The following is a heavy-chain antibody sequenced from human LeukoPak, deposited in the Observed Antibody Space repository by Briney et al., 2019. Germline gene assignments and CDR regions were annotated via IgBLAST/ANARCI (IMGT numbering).Heavy chain of an antibody. D-gene: IGHD2-21*01. J-gene: IGHJ3*02. Sequence: ASAKVSCKASAYTFTRYDINWVRQAPGQGLEWMGWMNPNSGNTGYAQKFQGRVTMTRNTSISTAYMELSSLTSEDTAVYYCARVREVWWNPHDAFDIWGQGTRVTVSS. CDR2: MNPNSGNT. V-gene: IGHV1-8*01. CDR1: AYTFTRYD. CDR3: ARVREVWWNPHDAFDI.